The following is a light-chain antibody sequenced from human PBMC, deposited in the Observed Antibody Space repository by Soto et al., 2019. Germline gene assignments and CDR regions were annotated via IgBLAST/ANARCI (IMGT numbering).Light chain of an antibody. CDR1: STDVGRYNY. CDR2: DVS. Sequence: QSALTQPASVSGSPGQSITISCTGTSTDVGRYNYVSWYQQHPGKAPKLMVYDVSNRPSWVSNRFSGSKSGITASLTISGLQAEDEADYYCTSYTSDTTHVFGTGTKVTV. J-gene: IGLJ1*01. CDR3: TSYTSDTTHV. V-gene: IGLV2-14*01.